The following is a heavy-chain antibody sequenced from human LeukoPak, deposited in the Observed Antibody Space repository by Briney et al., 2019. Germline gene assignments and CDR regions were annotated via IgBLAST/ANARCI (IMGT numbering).Heavy chain of an antibody. V-gene: IGHV3-21*01. J-gene: IGHJ5*02. CDR3: ARGKTSQNIVTRKTYNWLDP. Sequence: GGSLRLSCAASGFTFDDYGMSWVRQAPGKGLEWVSSISSSSDYIYYADSVKGRFTISGDNAKNSLYLQMKSLRAEDTAVYYCARGKTSQNIVTRKTYNWLDPWGQGTLVTVSS. CDR2: ISSSSDYI. CDR1: GFTFDDYG. D-gene: IGHD2/OR15-2a*01.